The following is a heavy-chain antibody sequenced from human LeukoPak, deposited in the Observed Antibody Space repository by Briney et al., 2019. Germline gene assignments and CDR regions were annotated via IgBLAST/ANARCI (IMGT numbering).Heavy chain of an antibody. D-gene: IGHD6-6*01. V-gene: IGHV4-4*07. CDR1: GRSISSYC. CDR2: IYTSGST. CDR3: ARDIEFGSSPAY. J-gene: IGHJ4*02. Sequence: PSETLSLTCTVAGRSISSYCWSWIRQPAGKGMEWIGRIYTSGSTNYNPSLKSRVTMSVDTSKNQFSLKLSSVTAADTAVHYCARDIEFGSSPAYWGQGTLVTVSS.